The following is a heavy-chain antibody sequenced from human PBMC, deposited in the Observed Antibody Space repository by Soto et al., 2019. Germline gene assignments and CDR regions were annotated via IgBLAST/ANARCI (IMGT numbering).Heavy chain of an antibody. CDR3: AHTDYGDYVFWFDP. CDR1: GFSLSTSGVG. D-gene: IGHD4-17*01. Sequence: QITLKESGPTLVKPTQTLTLTCTFSGFSLSTSGVGVGWIRQPPGKALEWLALIYWDDDKRYSPSLKSRRTITKDTSKNQVVLTMTNMDPVDTATYYCAHTDYGDYVFWFDPWGQGTLVTVSS. J-gene: IGHJ5*02. CDR2: IYWDDDK. V-gene: IGHV2-5*02.